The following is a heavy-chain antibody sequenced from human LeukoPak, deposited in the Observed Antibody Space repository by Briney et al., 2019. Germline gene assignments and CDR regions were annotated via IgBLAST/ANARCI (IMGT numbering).Heavy chain of an antibody. CDR3: ALKPPYYLGP. D-gene: IGHD3-22*01. CDR1: VYTFTIYD. J-gene: IGHJ5*02. Sequence: ASVTVSFTSSVYTFTIYDINWVRQGTGQGLGWRGWMNPNSGNTGYAQKFQGRVTMTSNTSISTAYMELSSLRSEDTAVYYCALKPPYYLGPWGQGTLVTVSS. CDR2: MNPNSGNT. V-gene: IGHV1-8*01.